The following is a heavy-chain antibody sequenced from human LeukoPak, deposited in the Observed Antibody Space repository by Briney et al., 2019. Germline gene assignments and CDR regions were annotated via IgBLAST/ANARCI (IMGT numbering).Heavy chain of an antibody. CDR1: GFAFSSYG. J-gene: IGHJ6*01. CDR3: GKGRYDYAYYVRDV. Sequence: GGSLRLSCAASGFAFSSYGMHWVRQAPGQGLEWVGVMSSDGPNIYYADSVKGRFTISRDKSTNMPFLQMSSLRTEDPAVYYCGKGRYDYAYYVRDVWPQETRVSVPS. D-gene: IGHD3-16*01. V-gene: IGHV3-30*18. CDR2: MSSDGPNI.